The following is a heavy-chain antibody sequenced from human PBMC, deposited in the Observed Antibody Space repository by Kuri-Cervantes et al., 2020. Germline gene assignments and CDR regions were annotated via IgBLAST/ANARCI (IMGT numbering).Heavy chain of an antibody. CDR3: ARAYYGSGSYYKGYGMDV. D-gene: IGHD3-10*01. CDR2: ISSSGSTI. J-gene: IGHJ6*02. V-gene: IGHV3-11*01. Sequence: GGSLRLSCAASGFTFSDYYMSWTRQAPGKGLEWVSYISSSGSTIYYADSVKGRFTISRDNAKNSLYLQMNSLRAEDTAVYYCARAYYGSGSYYKGYGMDVWGQGTTVTVSS. CDR1: GFTFSDYY.